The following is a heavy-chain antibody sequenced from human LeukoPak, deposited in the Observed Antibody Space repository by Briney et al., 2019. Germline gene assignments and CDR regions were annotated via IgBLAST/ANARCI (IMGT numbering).Heavy chain of an antibody. J-gene: IGHJ4*02. CDR2: INHSGST. D-gene: IGHD5-24*01. CDR1: GGSFSGYY. Sequence: SETLSLICAVYGGSFSGYYWSWIRQPPGKGLEWIGEINHSGSTNYNPSLRSRVTISVDTSKNQFSLKLSSVTAADTAVYYCARDGPDGYNSYWGQGTLVTVSS. CDR3: ARDGPDGYNSY. V-gene: IGHV4-34*01.